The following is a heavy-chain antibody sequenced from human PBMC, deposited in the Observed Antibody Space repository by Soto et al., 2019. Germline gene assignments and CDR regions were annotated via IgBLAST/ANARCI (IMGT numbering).Heavy chain of an antibody. J-gene: IGHJ4*02. CDR3: ARHFRDAYTALAF. Sequence: SETLSLTCDVSGVSIDSSYWWGWVSQPPGRDLEWLGDFSHGGSTNYNPSLKSRVTILLDKSKNQFSLSLSSVTAADTAVYYCARHFRDAYTALAFWGQGTLVTVSS. V-gene: IGHV4-4*02. CDR1: GVSIDSSYW. D-gene: IGHD3-3*02. CDR2: FSHGGST.